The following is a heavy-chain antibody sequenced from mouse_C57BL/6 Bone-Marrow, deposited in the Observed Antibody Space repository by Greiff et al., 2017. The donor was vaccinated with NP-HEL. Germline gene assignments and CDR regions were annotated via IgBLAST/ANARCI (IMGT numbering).Heavy chain of an antibody. Sequence: QVQLQQPGAELVMPGASVKLSCKASGYTFTSYWMHWVKQRPGQGLEWIGEIDPSDSYTNYNQKFQGNSTLTVDKSSSTAYLQLSSLTSEDSAVYYCARRYYGTFYAMDYWGQGTSVTVSS. V-gene: IGHV1-69*01. CDR1: GYTFTSYW. D-gene: IGHD1-1*01. CDR2: IDPSDSYT. J-gene: IGHJ4*01. CDR3: ARRYYGTFYAMDY.